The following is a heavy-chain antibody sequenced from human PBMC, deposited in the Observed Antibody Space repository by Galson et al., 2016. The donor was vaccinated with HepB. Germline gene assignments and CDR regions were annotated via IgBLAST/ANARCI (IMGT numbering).Heavy chain of an antibody. J-gene: IGHJ4*02. V-gene: IGHV3-23*01. CDR2: ISGSSGIT. Sequence: SLRLSCAASGFTLNDHAMSWVRQATGTGLEWVSGISGSSGITFYADSVEGRFIISRDTSKNILYLHMSSLRVEDTAMYFCARSFGRTSSLFADSWGQGTLVTVSS. CDR3: ARSFGRTSSLFADS. D-gene: IGHD3-3*01. CDR1: GFTLNDHA.